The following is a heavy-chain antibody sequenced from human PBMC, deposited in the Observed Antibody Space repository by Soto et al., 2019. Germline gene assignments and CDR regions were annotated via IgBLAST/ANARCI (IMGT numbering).Heavy chain of an antibody. Sequence: GASVKVSCKASGYTFTGYYMHWVRQAPGQGLEWMGWINPSSGGTNYAQKFQGRVTMTRDTSISTAYMELSRLRSDDTAVYYCARVGNYYYGMDVWGQGTTVTVSS. D-gene: IGHD7-27*01. CDR1: GYTFTGYY. CDR2: INPSSGGT. CDR3: ARVGNYYYGMDV. V-gene: IGHV1-2*02. J-gene: IGHJ6*02.